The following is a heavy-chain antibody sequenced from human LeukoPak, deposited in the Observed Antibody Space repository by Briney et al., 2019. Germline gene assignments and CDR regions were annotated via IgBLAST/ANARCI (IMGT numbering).Heavy chain of an antibody. CDR1: GFTFDDYA. J-gene: IGHJ6*02. CDR3: AKDLSLVRGVIISTAYGMDV. Sequence: GRSLRLSCAASGFTFDDYAMHWVRQAPGKGLEWVSGISWNSGSIGYADSVKGRFTISRDNAKNSLYLQMNSLRAEDTALYYCAKDLSLVRGVIISTAYGMDVWGQGTTVTVSS. CDR2: ISWNSGSI. D-gene: IGHD3-10*01. V-gene: IGHV3-9*01.